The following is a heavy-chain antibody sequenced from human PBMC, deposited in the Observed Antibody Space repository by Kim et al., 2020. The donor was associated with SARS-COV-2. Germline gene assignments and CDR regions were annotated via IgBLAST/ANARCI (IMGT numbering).Heavy chain of an antibody. CDR1: GGSISSGGYY. CDR2: IYYSGST. J-gene: IGHJ3*02. Sequence: SEALSLTCTVSGGSISSGGYYWSWIRQHPGKGLEWIGYIYYSGSTYYNPSLKSRVTISVDTSKNQFSLKLSSVTAADTAVYYCARSPPGGYCTGGVCPDIWGQGTMVTVSS. D-gene: IGHD2-8*02. CDR3: ARSPPGGYCTGGVCPDI. V-gene: IGHV4-31*03.